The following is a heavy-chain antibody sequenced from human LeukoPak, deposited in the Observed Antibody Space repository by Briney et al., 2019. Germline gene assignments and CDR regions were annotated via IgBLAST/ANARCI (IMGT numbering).Heavy chain of an antibody. D-gene: IGHD6-13*01. Sequence: GGSLRLSCAASGFTVSSNYMSWVRQAPGKGLEWVSVIYSGGSTYYADSVKGRFTISRDNSKNTLYLQMNSLRAEDTAVYYCASVMAAAGQSDYWGQGTLVTVSS. CDR2: IYSGGST. V-gene: IGHV3-66*01. J-gene: IGHJ4*02. CDR1: GFTVSSNY. CDR3: ASVMAAAGQSDY.